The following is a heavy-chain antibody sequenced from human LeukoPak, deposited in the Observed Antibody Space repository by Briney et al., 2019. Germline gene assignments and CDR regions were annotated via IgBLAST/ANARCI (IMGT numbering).Heavy chain of an antibody. CDR3: ARGDGTYYYDSSGYSFDY. J-gene: IGHJ4*02. Sequence: SETLSLTCTVSGGSISSYYWSWIRQPPGKGLEWIGYIYYSGSTNYNPSLKSRVPISVDTSKNQFSLELSSVTAADTAVYYCARGDGTYYYDSSGYSFDYWGQGTLVTVSS. CDR1: GGSISSYY. V-gene: IGHV4-59*01. CDR2: IYYSGST. D-gene: IGHD3-22*01.